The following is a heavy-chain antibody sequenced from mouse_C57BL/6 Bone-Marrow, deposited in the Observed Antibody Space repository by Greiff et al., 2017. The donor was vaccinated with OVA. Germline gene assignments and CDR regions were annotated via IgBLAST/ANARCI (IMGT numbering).Heavy chain of an antibody. Sequence: EVQVVESGGGLVQPGGSMKLSCVASGFTFSNYWMNWVRQSPEQGLEWVAQIRLKSDNYATHYAESVKGRFTISRDDSKSSVYLQMNNVRAEDTGIYYCTGTMVTGNWYFDVWGTGTTVTVSS. D-gene: IGHD2-2*01. V-gene: IGHV6-3*01. CDR3: TGTMVTGNWYFDV. CDR2: IRLKSDNYAT. CDR1: GFTFSNYW. J-gene: IGHJ1*03.